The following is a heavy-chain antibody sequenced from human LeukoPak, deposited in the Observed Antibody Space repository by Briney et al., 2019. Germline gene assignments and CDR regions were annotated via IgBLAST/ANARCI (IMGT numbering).Heavy chain of an antibody. J-gene: IGHJ3*02. CDR2: INPNSGGT. D-gene: IGHD1-1*01. V-gene: IGHV1-2*02. CDR1: GYTFTGYY. CDR3: ARDNWNDVREDAFDI. Sequence: ASVKVSCKASGYTFTGYYMHWGRQAPGQGLEWMGWINPNSGGTNYAQKLQSIVTMTTNTSTSTAYMELRSRRSDDTAVYYCARDNWNDVREDAFDIWGQGTMVTVSS.